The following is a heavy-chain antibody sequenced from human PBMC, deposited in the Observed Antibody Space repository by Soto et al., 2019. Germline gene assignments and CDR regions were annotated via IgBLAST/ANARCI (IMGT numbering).Heavy chain of an antibody. D-gene: IGHD1-26*01. CDR3: ARDLVGWELLLHY. Sequence: QVQLVQSGAEVKKPGASVKASCKASGYTFTSYAMHWVRQAPGQRLEWMGWINAGNGNTKYSQKFQGRVTITRDTSASTAYMELSSLRSEDTAVYYCARDLVGWELLLHYWGQGTLVTVSS. V-gene: IGHV1-3*01. CDR2: INAGNGNT. J-gene: IGHJ4*02. CDR1: GYTFTSYA.